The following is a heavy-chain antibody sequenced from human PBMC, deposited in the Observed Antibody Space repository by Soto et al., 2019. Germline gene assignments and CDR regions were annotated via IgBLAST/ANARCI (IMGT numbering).Heavy chain of an antibody. CDR3: ARLCTKSRGYRSWFDP. CDR2: IYPGDSDT. CDR1: GYSFTSYW. V-gene: IGHV5-51*01. D-gene: IGHD5-18*01. Sequence: GESLKISCKGSGYSFTSYWIGWVRQMPGKDLEWMGIIYPGDSDTRYSPSFQGQVTISADKSISTAYLQWSSLKASDTAMYYCARLCTKSRGYRSWFDPWGQGTLVTVSS. J-gene: IGHJ5*02.